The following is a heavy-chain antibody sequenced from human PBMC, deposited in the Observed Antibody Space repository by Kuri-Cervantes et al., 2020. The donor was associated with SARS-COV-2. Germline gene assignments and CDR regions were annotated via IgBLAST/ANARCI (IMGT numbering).Heavy chain of an antibody. V-gene: IGHV3-30*02. J-gene: IGHJ6*03. Sequence: GGSLRLSCAATGFTVSYNSMTWVRLAPGKGLEWVAFIRYDGSNKYYADSVKGRFTISRDNSKNTLYLQMNSLRAEDTAVYYCAKDSLRRPFYYYYYYMDVWGKGTTVTVSS. CDR2: IRYDGSNK. D-gene: IGHD4-17*01. CDR3: AKDSLRRPFYYYYYYMDV. CDR1: GFTVSYNS.